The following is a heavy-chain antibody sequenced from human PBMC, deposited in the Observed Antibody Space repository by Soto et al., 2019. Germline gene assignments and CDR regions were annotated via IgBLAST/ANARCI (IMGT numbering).Heavy chain of an antibody. V-gene: IGHV1-18*01. CDR2: ISAYIGNT. J-gene: IGHJ5*02. D-gene: IGHD2-21*02. CDR1: GYTFTSYG. CDR3: ARNRPLTYCGGDCYSASIWFDR. Sequence: QVQLVQSGAEVKKPGASVKVSCKASGYTFTSYGISWVRQAPGQGLDWMGWISAYIGNTNYAQKLQERVTMTTHTTTCTAYMELRSLRSDDGAVYYSARNRPLTYCGGDCYSASIWFDRWGRGTLVTVSS.